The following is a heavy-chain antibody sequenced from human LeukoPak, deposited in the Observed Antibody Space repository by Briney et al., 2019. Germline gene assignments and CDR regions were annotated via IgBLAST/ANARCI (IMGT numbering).Heavy chain of an antibody. D-gene: IGHD4-17*01. Sequence: GGSLRLSCAASGFTFSSYAMSWVRQAPGKGLEWVAVISYDGSNKYYADSVKGRFTISRDNSKNTLYLQMNSLRAEDTAVYYCAREYGDYDAFDIWGQGTMVTVSS. CDR3: AREYGDYDAFDI. CDR1: GFTFSSYA. J-gene: IGHJ3*02. V-gene: IGHV3-30-3*01. CDR2: ISYDGSNK.